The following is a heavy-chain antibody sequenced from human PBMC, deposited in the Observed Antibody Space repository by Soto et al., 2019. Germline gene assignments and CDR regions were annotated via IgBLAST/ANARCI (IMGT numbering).Heavy chain of an antibody. Sequence: EVQLLESGGGLVQPGGSLRLACATSGFSFSTYAMTWVRQAPGKGLEWVSTFNGNGGGTYYPDSVKGRFTISRDNSKNTLYLQMDRRRAEDTAIYYGAKDNSLPWIDPWGQGTLVTVSS. V-gene: IGHV3-23*01. CDR3: AKDNSLPWIDP. J-gene: IGHJ5*02. CDR1: GFSFSTYA. CDR2: FNGNGGGT. D-gene: IGHD2-15*01.